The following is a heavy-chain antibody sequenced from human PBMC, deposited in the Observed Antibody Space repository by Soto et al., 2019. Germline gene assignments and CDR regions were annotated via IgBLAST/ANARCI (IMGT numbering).Heavy chain of an antibody. V-gene: IGHV3-23*01. J-gene: IGHJ6*02. Sequence: EVQVLESGGGLLQPGGSPRLSCVASGFTFNTHAMTWVRQGPGMGLEWTSSISGDGETTYYADSVKGRFTVSRDNSKNTLYLQMNSLRVEDTATYYCVKDWSGNKCPCMDVWGQGTTVTVSS. D-gene: IGHD3-3*01. CDR1: GFTFNTHA. CDR3: VKDWSGNKCPCMDV. CDR2: ISGDGETT.